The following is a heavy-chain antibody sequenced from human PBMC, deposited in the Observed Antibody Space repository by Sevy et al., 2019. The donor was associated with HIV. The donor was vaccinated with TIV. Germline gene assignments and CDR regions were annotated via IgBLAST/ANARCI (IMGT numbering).Heavy chain of an antibody. CDR2: ISGCGSST. Sequence: GGSLRLSCTTSGFTFRIYAMSWVRQAPGKGLEWVSAISGCGSSTYYADSVKGRFTISRDNSKNTLYLQMNSLRAEDTAVFYCAKEGGSHYDTSGSFDDWGQGTRVTVSS. V-gene: IGHV3-23*01. D-gene: IGHD3-22*01. CDR1: GFTFRIYA. CDR3: AKEGGSHYDTSGSFDD. J-gene: IGHJ4*02.